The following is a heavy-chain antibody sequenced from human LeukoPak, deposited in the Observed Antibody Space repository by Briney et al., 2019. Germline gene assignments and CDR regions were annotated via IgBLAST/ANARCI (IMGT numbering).Heavy chain of an antibody. J-gene: IGHJ3*02. CDR2: ISSSGSTI. CDR3: ASPTGYSSSWIAAFDI. Sequence: PGGSLRLSCAASGFTFSSYEMNWVRQAPGKGLEWVSYISSSGSTIYYADSVKGRFTISRDNAKNSLYLQMNSLRAEDTAVYYCASPTGYSSSWIAAFDIWGQGTMVTVSS. D-gene: IGHD6-13*01. CDR1: GFTFSSYE. V-gene: IGHV3-48*03.